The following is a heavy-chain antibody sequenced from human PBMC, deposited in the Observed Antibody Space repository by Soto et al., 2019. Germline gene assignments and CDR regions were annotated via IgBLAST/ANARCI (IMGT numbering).Heavy chain of an antibody. CDR3: ARASKLDPHAFDI. D-gene: IGHD1-1*01. CDR1: GGTFSSYA. CDR2: IIPIFGTA. Sequence: QVQLVQSGAEVKKPGSSVKVSCKASGGTFSSYAISWVRQAPGQGLEWMGGIIPIFGTANYAQKFQGRVTITADESTSTAYMDLSSLRAADTAVYYCARASKLDPHAFDIWGLGTMVTVSS. V-gene: IGHV1-69*01. J-gene: IGHJ3*02.